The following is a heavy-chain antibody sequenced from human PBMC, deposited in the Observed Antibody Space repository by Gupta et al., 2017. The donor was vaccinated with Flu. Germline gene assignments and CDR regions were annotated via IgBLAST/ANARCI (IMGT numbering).Heavy chain of an antibody. J-gene: IGHJ4*02. V-gene: IGHV3-7*01. Sequence: FTSSRFWMRWVRQAPGRGLEWVANIKKDGSEKAEGDSVKGRFSVSRENDKNALYLQMKRLRVEDTAVYFWLEGQLVSTLGSWGQVTLVPVSS. CDR3: LEGQLVSTLGS. D-gene: IGHD6-6*01. CDR2: IKKDGSEK. CDR1: FTSSRFW.